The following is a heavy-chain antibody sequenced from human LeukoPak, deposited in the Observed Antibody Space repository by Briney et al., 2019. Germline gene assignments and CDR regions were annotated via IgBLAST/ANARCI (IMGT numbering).Heavy chain of an antibody. Sequence: PGGSLRLSCAGSGFIFNNYAMHWVRQPPGKGLEWVSGISWNSGSIDYADSVKGRFTISRDNAKNSLYLQMNSLRAEDTAVYYCARDRGRHPWGQGTLVTVSS. CDR2: ISWNSGSI. V-gene: IGHV3-9*01. CDR3: ARDRGRHP. CDR1: GFIFNNYA. D-gene: IGHD2-15*01. J-gene: IGHJ5*02.